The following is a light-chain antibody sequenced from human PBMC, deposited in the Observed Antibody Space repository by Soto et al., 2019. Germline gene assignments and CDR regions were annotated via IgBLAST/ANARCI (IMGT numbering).Light chain of an antibody. Sequence: IRMTQSPSSLSASTGDRVTITCRASQGISSYLAWYQQKPGKAPKLLIYAASTLQSGVPSRFSGSGSGTDFTLTISCLQSEDFATYYCQQYYSYPQFGQGTRWIS. CDR2: AAS. J-gene: IGKJ1*01. CDR3: QQYYSYPQ. V-gene: IGKV1-8*01. CDR1: QGISSY.